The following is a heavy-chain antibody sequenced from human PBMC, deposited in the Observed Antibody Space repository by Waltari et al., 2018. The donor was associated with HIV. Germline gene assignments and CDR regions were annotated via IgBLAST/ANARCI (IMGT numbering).Heavy chain of an antibody. CDR3: ATPAYGGNSGYYYYYGMDV. D-gene: IGHD2-21*02. Sequence: QVQLVQSGAEVKKPGASVKVSCKASGYTFTSYDINWVRQATGQGLEWMGWMNPNSGNTGYAQKFQGRVTMTRNTSISTAYMELSSLRSEDTAVYYCATPAYGGNSGYYYYYGMDVWGQGTTVTVSS. V-gene: IGHV1-8*01. CDR1: GYTFTSYD. J-gene: IGHJ6*02. CDR2: MNPNSGNT.